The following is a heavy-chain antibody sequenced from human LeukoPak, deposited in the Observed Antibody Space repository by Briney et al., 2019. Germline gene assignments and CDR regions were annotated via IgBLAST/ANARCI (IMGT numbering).Heavy chain of an antibody. CDR2: IKKDGSET. V-gene: IGHV3-7*05. D-gene: IGHD6-19*01. CDR3: TGGAGWLTDY. Sequence: PGRSLRLSCAASEFTFSSYGMNWVRQAPGKGLEWVANIKKDGSETKYVDSLRGRFTISRDNAKNSVYLQMNSLRAEDTAVYYCTGGAGWLTDYWGQGTLVTVSS. J-gene: IGHJ4*02. CDR1: EFTFSSYG.